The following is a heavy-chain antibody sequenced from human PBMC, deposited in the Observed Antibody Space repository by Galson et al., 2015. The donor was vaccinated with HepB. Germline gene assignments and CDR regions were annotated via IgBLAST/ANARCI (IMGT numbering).Heavy chain of an antibody. CDR1: GGSISSGTYY. D-gene: IGHD3-10*01. CDR3: ARGITMIRGVITSAFDI. Sequence: TLSLTCTVSGGSISSGTYYWSWIRQHPGKGLEWIGHIYSSGSTYYNPSLKSRVTISVDTSKNQFSLKLSSVTAADTAVYYCARGITMIRGVITSAFDIWGQGTMVTVSS. CDR2: IYSSGST. J-gene: IGHJ3*02. V-gene: IGHV4-31*03.